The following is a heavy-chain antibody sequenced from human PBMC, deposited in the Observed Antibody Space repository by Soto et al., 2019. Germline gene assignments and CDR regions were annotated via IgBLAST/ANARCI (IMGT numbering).Heavy chain of an antibody. CDR3: AKGFCSSTRCLTYSYMDV. Sequence: EVQLVESGGGLVQPGRSLRLSCAASGFSFDEYAMHWVRQAPGKGLEWVSGISWNSGTMGYGDSVKGRFTISRDNAKNSLYLQMNSLRAEVTALYYCAKGFCSSTRCLTYSYMDVWGKGTTVTVSS. V-gene: IGHV3-9*01. CDR1: GFSFDEYA. CDR2: ISWNSGTM. J-gene: IGHJ6*03. D-gene: IGHD2-2*01.